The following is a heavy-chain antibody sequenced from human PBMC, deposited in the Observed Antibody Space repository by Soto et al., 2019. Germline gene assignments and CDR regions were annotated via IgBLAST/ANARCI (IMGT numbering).Heavy chain of an antibody. Sequence: QVQLVQSGAEVKKPGSSVKVSCKASGGTFSSYAISWVRQAPGQGLEWMGGIIPISGTANYAQKFQGRVTITADEYTRTAYMELSRLRSEDTAVYYCARSQGSSTSLEIYYYYYYGMDVWGQGTTVTVSS. V-gene: IGHV1-69*01. CDR2: IIPISGTA. J-gene: IGHJ6*02. CDR3: ARSQGSSTSLEIYYYYYYGMDV. D-gene: IGHD2-2*01. CDR1: GGTFSSYA.